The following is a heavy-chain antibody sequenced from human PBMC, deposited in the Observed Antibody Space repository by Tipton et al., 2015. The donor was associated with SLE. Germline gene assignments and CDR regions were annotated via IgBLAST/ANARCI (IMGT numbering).Heavy chain of an antibody. CDR1: GGSISSGSYY. D-gene: IGHD4-17*01. Sequence: TLSLTCTVSGGSISSGSYYWSWIRQPAGKGLEWIGHIYTSGSTNYNPSLKSRVTISVDTSKNQFSLKLSSVTAADTAVYYCARWGLEDYGDYGGFDYWGQGTLATVSS. CDR3: ARWGLEDYGDYGGFDY. J-gene: IGHJ4*02. CDR2: IYTSGST. V-gene: IGHV4-61*09.